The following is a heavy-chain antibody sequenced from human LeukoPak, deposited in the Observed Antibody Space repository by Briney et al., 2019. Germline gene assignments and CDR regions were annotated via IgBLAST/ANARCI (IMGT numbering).Heavy chain of an antibody. V-gene: IGHV1-2*02. CDR1: GYTFTGYY. D-gene: IGHD6-13*01. CDR2: INPNSGAT. CDR3: ARLSPTSLGTFDI. Sequence: ASVKVSCKASGYTFTGYYMHWVGQAPGQGLEWMGWINPNSGATNSAQKFQGRVTMTRDTSISTAYMELSRLRSDDTAVYYCARLSPTSLGTFDIWGQGTMVTVSS. J-gene: IGHJ3*02.